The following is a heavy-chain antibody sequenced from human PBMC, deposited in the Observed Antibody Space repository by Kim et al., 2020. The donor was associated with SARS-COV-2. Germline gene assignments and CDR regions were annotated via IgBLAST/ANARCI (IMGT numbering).Heavy chain of an antibody. J-gene: IGHJ6*02. D-gene: IGHD3-9*01. V-gene: IGHV3-48*02. CDR1: GFTFSSYS. CDR2: ISSSTI. CDR3: ARTEYDILTGYYNPDTDMDV. Sequence: GGSLRLSCAASGFTFSSYSMNWVRQAPGKGLEWVSYISSSTIYYADSVKGRFTIYRDNAKNSLYLQMNSLRDEDTAVYYCARTEYDILTGYYNPDTDMDVWGQGTTVTVSS.